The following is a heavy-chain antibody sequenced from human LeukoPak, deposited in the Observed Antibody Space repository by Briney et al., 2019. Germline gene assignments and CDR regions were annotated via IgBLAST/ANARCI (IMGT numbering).Heavy chain of an antibody. J-gene: IGHJ5*02. CDR2: ISCSGGST. CDR3: AKDFSRFRAARFWSFDP. V-gene: IGHV3-23*01. D-gene: IGHD6-6*01. Sequence: PGGSLRLSCAASGFTFSGYGMSWVRQAPGKGLKWVSAISCSGGSTYYADAVKGRITISRDNSRNTLDLQMNSLRAEDTAGYYCAKDFSRFRAARFWSFDPWGQGTLVTVSS. CDR1: GFTFSGYG.